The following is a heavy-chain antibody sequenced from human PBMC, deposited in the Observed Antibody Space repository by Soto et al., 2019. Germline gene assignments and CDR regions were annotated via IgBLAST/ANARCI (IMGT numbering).Heavy chain of an antibody. CDR3: ARAISGYVT. V-gene: IGHV1-3*04. D-gene: IGHD5-12*01. J-gene: IGHJ5*02. Sequence: QVQLEQSGAEVKKPGASVKVSCKASGITSTTYAIHWVRQAPGHGLEWMGWINTGNGNTRYSQRFLGRVSLTTDTSTSTASMDLSSLTSEDTAVYYCARAISGYVTWGQGTPITVSS. CDR1: GITSTTYA. CDR2: INTGNGNT.